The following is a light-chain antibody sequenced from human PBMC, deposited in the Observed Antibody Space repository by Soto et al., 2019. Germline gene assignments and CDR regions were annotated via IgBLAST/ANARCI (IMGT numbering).Light chain of an antibody. Sequence: QSVLAQLPSASGSPGQSVTISCTGSGSDIGAYNFVSWYQQHPGKAPKLMIFGVTERPSGVPDRFSGSKSGNTASLTVSGLQADDEAVYYCYSYAGRNIWVFGGGTKVT. V-gene: IGLV2-8*01. CDR2: GVT. CDR3: YSYAGRNIWV. J-gene: IGLJ3*02. CDR1: GSDIGAYNF.